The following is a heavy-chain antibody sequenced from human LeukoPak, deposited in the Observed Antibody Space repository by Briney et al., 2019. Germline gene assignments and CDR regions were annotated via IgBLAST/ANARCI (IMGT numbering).Heavy chain of an antibody. CDR3: ARDRHVTIFGVVPHRWFDP. D-gene: IGHD3-3*01. Sequence: SQTLSLTCTVSGGSVSNSGYYWSWIRQHPGKGLEWIGNIYYNGSTYYNPSLKSRLSISVDTSKNQFSLKLSSVTAADTAVYYCARDRHVTIFGVVPHRWFDPWGQGTLVTVSS. CDR2: IYYNGST. CDR1: GGSVSNSGYY. J-gene: IGHJ5*02. V-gene: IGHV4-31*03.